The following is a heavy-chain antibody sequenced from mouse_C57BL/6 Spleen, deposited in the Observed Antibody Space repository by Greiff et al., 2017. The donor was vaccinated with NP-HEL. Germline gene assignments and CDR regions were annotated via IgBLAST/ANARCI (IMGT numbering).Heavy chain of an antibody. CDR1: GYTFTSYW. Sequence: QVQLQQPGAELVKPGASVKLSCKASGYTFTSYWMHWVKQRPGQGLEWIGMIHPNSGSTNYHEKFKSKATLTVDKSSSTAYMQLSSLTSEDSAVYYCARRYDYDEAMDYWGQGTSVTVSS. CDR2: IHPNSGST. J-gene: IGHJ4*01. D-gene: IGHD2-4*01. V-gene: IGHV1-64*01. CDR3: ARRYDYDEAMDY.